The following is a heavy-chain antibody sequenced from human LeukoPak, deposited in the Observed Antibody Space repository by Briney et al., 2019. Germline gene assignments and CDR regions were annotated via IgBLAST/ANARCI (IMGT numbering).Heavy chain of an antibody. V-gene: IGHV3-7*01. J-gene: IGHJ4*02. Sequence: GGSLRLSCAASGFSFGRFWMSWVRQAPGKGLEWVANIKQDGSNKYYADSVKGRFTISRDNAKNSLYLQMNSLRAEDTAVYYCARDRTGFDYWGQGTLVTVSS. CDR3: ARDRTGFDY. D-gene: IGHD1-1*01. CDR2: IKQDGSNK. CDR1: GFSFGRFW.